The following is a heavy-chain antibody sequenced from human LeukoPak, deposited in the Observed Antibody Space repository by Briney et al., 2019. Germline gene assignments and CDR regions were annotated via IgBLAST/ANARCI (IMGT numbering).Heavy chain of an antibody. CDR3: AKHGENYYYGMDV. Sequence: GGSLRLSCAASGLTVSNNRLSWVRQAPGKGLEWVSAVSGEGVTTYYRESVRGRFTVSRDKSKSTLYLQMNSLRGEDTAVYFCAKHGENYYYGMDVWGQGTTVTVSS. CDR1: GLTVSNNR. D-gene: IGHD3-16*01. V-gene: IGHV3-23*01. J-gene: IGHJ6*02. CDR2: VSGEGVTT.